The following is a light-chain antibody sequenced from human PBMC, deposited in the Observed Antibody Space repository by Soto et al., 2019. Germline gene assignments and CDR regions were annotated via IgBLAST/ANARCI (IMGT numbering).Light chain of an antibody. J-gene: IGKJ1*01. CDR1: QSISSW. V-gene: IGKV1-5*03. CDR3: QQYTSYS. Sequence: DIQMTQSPSTLSASVGDRVTITCRASQSISSWLDWYQQKPGKAPKLLIYKAYSLESGVPSRFSGSGSGTEFTLTISSLQPDDFATYYCQQYTSYSFGQGTKVEIK. CDR2: KAY.